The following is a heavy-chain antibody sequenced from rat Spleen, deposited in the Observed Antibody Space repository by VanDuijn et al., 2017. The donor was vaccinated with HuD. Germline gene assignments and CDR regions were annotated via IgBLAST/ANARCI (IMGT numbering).Heavy chain of an antibody. CDR2: ISPDGGDT. CDR3: GKDMNYYSTYPFDVMGA. CDR1: GFTFSSYW. Sequence: EVKLVETGGGLGHPGESLKLSCVASGFTFSSYWMFWIRQAPGEGLEWLSSISPDGGDTYYPDSVKGRFTISRDNAENTVYLQMNSLRSEDTATYFCGKDMNYYSTYPFDVMGAWGQGTSVTVSS. J-gene: IGHJ4*01. V-gene: IGHV5-58*01. D-gene: IGHD1-2*01.